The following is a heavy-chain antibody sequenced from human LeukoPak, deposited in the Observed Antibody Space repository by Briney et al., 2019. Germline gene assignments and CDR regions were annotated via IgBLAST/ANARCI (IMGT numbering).Heavy chain of an antibody. CDR2: INSRSIYI. V-gene: IGHV3-21*01. CDR3: AGGVVPAAVNYYYYYYMDV. J-gene: IGHJ6*03. D-gene: IGHD2-2*01. CDR1: GFTFSEYS. Sequence: PGGSLRLSCATSGFTFSEYSMNWVRQAPGRGLEWVSSINSRSIYIHYAESVKGRFTISRDNAKNSLYLQMNSLRAEDTAVYYCAGGVVPAAVNYYYYYYMDVWGKGTTVTVSS.